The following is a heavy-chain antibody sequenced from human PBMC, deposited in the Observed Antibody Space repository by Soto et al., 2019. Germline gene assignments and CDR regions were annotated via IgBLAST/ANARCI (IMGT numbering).Heavy chain of an antibody. CDR2: IAPNSGDT. CDR3: AKNLLVTLQDGYDI. V-gene: IGHV1-2*02. J-gene: IGHJ3*02. Sequence: ASVKVSCKASGYTFNKFYMHWVRQAPGQGLEWMGWIAPNSGDTNIAQKFQGRVTMTRETSINTAYMDLNSLRSDDTAVYYCAKNLLVTLQDGYDIWGQGTMVAVSS. CDR1: GYTFNKFY. D-gene: IGHD2-15*01.